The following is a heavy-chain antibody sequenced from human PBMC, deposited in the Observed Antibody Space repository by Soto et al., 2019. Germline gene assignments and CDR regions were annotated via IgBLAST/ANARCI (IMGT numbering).Heavy chain of an antibody. Sequence: SETLSLTCTVSGGSISIYYWSWILQPPGKGLEWIGYIYYSGSTNYNPSLKSRVTISVDTSKNQFSLKLSSVTAADTAVHYCARVRDYYYYGMDVWGQGTTVTVSS. V-gene: IGHV4-59*01. J-gene: IGHJ6*02. CDR2: IYYSGST. CDR1: GGSISIYY. CDR3: ARVRDYYYYGMDV.